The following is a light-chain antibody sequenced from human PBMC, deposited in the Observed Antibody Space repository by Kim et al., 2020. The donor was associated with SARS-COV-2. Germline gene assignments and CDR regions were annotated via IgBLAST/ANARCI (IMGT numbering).Light chain of an antibody. V-gene: IGLV4-69*01. CDR3: LTWGPGIRV. CDR1: SEYKTYA. CDR2: VDSDGSH. J-gene: IGLJ2*01. Sequence: QPVLTQSPSASASLGTSVKLTCTLSSEYKTYAIAWHQQLPEKGPRYLMNVDSDGSHTRGDAIPDRFSGSSSGAERYLTISSLQPEDEADYYCLTWGPGIRVFGGGTQLTVL.